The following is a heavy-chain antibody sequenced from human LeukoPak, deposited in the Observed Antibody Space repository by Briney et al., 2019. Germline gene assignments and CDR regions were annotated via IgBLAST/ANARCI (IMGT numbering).Heavy chain of an antibody. V-gene: IGHV1-46*01. CDR1: GYTFTSYY. CDR3: ARERGIDSYFYYMDV. J-gene: IGHJ6*03. Sequence: GASVKVSCKASGYTFTSYYMHWVRQAPGQGLEWMGIINPSGGSTSYAQKFQGRVTMTRDMSTSTVYMELSSLRAEDTALYYCARERGIDSYFYYMDVWGKGTTVTVSS. CDR2: INPSGGST. D-gene: IGHD3-16*02.